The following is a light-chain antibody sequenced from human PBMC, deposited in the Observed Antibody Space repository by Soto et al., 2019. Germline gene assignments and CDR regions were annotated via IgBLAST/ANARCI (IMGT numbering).Light chain of an antibody. CDR2: KAS. CDR1: QSLNSW. J-gene: IGKJ2*01. CDR3: QQYNTYS. V-gene: IGKV1-5*03. Sequence: DIQMTQSPSTLSASVGDRVSITCRASQSLNSWLAWYQQKPGKAPKLLIYKASTLESGVPSRFSGRGSGTEFTLTISSLQPDDFATYYCQQYNTYSFGQGTKLEIK.